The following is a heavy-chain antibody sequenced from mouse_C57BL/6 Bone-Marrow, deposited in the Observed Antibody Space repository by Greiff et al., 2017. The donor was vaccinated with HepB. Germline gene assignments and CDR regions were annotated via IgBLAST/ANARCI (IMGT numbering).Heavy chain of an antibody. Sequence: EAQGVESGGDLVKPGGSLKLSCAASGFTFSSYGMSWVRQTPDKRMEWVATISSGGSYTYYPDSVKGRFTISRDNAKNTLDLQMSSLKTEDTAMYYCARRYYGSSPAWFAYWGQGTLVTVSA. CDR3: ARRYYGSSPAWFAY. CDR1: GFTFSSYG. J-gene: IGHJ3*01. CDR2: ISSGGSYT. D-gene: IGHD1-1*01. V-gene: IGHV5-6*01.